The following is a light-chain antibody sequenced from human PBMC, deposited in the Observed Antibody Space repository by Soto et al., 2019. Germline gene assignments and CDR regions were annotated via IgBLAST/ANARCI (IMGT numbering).Light chain of an antibody. CDR2: DVS. J-gene: IGLJ1*01. CDR1: SSDVGGYNY. Sequence: QSVLTQPASVSVSPGQSITISCTGTSSDVGGYNYVSWYQQHPGKAPKLMIYDVSNRPSGVSNRFSGSKSGNKPHLTISGLQAEDEADYYCSSYRSRSNLLYVFGTGTKLTVL. CDR3: SSYRSRSNLLYV. V-gene: IGLV2-14*01.